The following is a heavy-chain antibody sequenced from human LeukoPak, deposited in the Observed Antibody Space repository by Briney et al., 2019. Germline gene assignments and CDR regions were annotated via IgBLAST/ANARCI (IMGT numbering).Heavy chain of an antibody. Sequence: SETLSLTCTVSGGSISSYYWSWIRQPAGKGLEWIGHIYTSGSTNYNPSLKSRVTMSVDTSKNQFSLKVTSVTAADTAMYYCARVGDYALKDWGQGTLVTVSS. D-gene: IGHD4-17*01. CDR2: IYTSGST. V-gene: IGHV4-4*07. CDR1: GGSISSYY. CDR3: ARVGDYALKD. J-gene: IGHJ4*02.